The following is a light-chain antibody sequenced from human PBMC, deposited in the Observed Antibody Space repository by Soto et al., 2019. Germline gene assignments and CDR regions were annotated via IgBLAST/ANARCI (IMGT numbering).Light chain of an antibody. CDR3: QQSYSTPYT. CDR2: AAS. Sequence: DIQMTQSPSSLPASVGDRVTISCRANKTISRYLNWYQQKPGKAPKLLIYAASSLQNGVPSGFSGSGSGTEFTLTITTLQLEDFATYYCQQSYSTPYTFGQGTKVEIK. V-gene: IGKV1-39*01. J-gene: IGKJ2*01. CDR1: KTISRY.